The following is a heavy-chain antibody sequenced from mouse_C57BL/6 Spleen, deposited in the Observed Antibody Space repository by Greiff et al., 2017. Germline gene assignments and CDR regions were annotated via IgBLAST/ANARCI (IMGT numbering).Heavy chain of an antibody. J-gene: IGHJ1*03. D-gene: IGHD2-5*01. Sequence: DVKLVESGPELVKPGASVKISCKASGYSFTGYYMNWVKQSPEKSLEWIGEINPSTGGTTYNQKFKAKATLTVDKSSSTAYMQLKSLTSEDSAVYYCARSSYYSNYEWYFDVWGTGTTVTVSS. CDR3: ARSSYYSNYEWYFDV. CDR1: GYSFTGYY. CDR2: INPSTGGT. V-gene: IGHV1-42*01.